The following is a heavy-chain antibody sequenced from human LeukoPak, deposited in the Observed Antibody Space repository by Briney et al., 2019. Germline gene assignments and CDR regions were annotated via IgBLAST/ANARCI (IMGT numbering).Heavy chain of an antibody. CDR3: ARLGGYEDY. J-gene: IGHJ4*02. V-gene: IGHV4-59*01. Sequence: SETLSLTCTVSGGSISSYYWSWIRQPPGKGLEWIAYIYYSGSTNYNPSLKSRVTISVDTSKNQFSLKLSSVTAADTAVYYCARLGGYEDYWGQGTLATVSS. D-gene: IGHD5-12*01. CDR2: IYYSGST. CDR1: GGSISSYY.